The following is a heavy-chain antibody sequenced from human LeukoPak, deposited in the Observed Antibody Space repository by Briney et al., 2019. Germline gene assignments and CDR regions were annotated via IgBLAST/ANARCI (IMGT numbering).Heavy chain of an antibody. Sequence: SGGSLRLSCAASGFTVSSNYMSWVRQAPGKGLEWVSVIYSGGSTYYADSVKGRFTISRDNSKNTLYLQMNSLRAEDTAVYYCARSNKGGSYGYWYFDLWGRGTLVTVSS. CDR1: GFTVSSNY. CDR3: ARSNKGGSYGYWYFDL. V-gene: IGHV3-53*01. D-gene: IGHD1-26*01. CDR2: IYSGGST. J-gene: IGHJ2*01.